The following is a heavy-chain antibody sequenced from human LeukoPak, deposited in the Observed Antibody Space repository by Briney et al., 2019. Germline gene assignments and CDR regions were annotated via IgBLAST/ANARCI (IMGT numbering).Heavy chain of an antibody. J-gene: IGHJ4*02. Sequence: GGSLRLSCAASGFTFSYWMHWVRQAPGKGLVWVSRINSDGSSITYADSVKGRFTISRDNAKNTLYLQMNSLRVEDTAVYYCAREGRVSGYDFDCWGQGTLVTVSS. CDR1: GFTFSYW. CDR2: INSDGSSI. V-gene: IGHV3-74*03. D-gene: IGHD5-12*01. CDR3: AREGRVSGYDFDC.